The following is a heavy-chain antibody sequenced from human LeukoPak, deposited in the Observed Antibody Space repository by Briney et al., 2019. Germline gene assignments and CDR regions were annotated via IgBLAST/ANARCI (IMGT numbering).Heavy chain of an antibody. CDR1: GYTFTGYY. D-gene: IGHD3-10*01. J-gene: IGHJ4*02. V-gene: IGHV1-2*02. Sequence: ASVKVSCKASGYTFTGYYMHWVRQAPGQGLEWMGWINPNSGGTNYAQTFQGRVTITRDKAISTAYMELSRLRADDTAVYYCARALLLWFGELPPFDYWGQVTLVTVSS. CDR2: INPNSGGT. CDR3: ARALLLWFGELPPFDY.